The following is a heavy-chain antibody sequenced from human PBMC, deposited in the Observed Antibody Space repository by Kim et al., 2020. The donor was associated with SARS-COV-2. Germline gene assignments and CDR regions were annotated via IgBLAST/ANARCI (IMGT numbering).Heavy chain of an antibody. CDR1: GGTFSSYA. CDR2: IIPIFGTA. V-gene: IGHV1-69*13. Sequence: SVKVSCKASGGTFSSYAISWVRQAPGQGLEWMGGIIPIFGTANYAQKFQGRVTITADESTSTAYMELSSLRSEDTAVYYCARATGGVVVAATPHPEYYFDYWGQGTLVTVSS. CDR3: ARATGGVVVAATPHPEYYFDY. D-gene: IGHD2-15*01. J-gene: IGHJ4*02.